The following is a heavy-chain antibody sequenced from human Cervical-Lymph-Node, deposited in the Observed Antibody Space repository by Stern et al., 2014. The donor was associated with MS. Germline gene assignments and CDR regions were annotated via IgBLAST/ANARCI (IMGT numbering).Heavy chain of an antibody. J-gene: IGHJ4*02. D-gene: IGHD6-13*01. CDR3: ARDGTSSWPHYFDY. Sequence: VQLVESGAAVAKPGASVKVSCKASGYTFTSFGLSWVRQAPGQGLEWMGWISGYDGHKNYAEKGQARVTMTTDTSTSTAYLELRSLRSDDTALYYCARDGTSSWPHYFDYWGQGTLVTVSS. CDR1: GYTFTSFG. V-gene: IGHV1-18*01. CDR2: ISGYDGHK.